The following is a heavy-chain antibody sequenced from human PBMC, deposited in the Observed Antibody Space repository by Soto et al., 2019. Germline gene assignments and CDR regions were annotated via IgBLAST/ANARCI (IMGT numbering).Heavy chain of an antibody. D-gene: IGHD3-16*01. V-gene: IGHV3-74*01. J-gene: IGHJ4*02. Sequence: EVQLVESGGGLVQPGGSLILSCAASGFTFSTYWMHWVRQAPGKGLVWVSRLDNDGTNTRYADSVKGRFTVSRDNGKNTVYLQMDSLRAEDTAVYYCARDGGTYFDYWGQGTLVTVSS. CDR2: LDNDGTNT. CDR3: ARDGGTYFDY. CDR1: GFTFSTYW.